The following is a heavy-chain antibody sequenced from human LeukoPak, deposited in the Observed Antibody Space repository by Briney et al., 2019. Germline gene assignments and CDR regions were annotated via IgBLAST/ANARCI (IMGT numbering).Heavy chain of an antibody. Sequence: PGGSLRLSCAASGFTFSSYWMSWVRQAPGKGLEWVANIKQDGSEKYYVDSVKGRFTISRDNAKNSLYLQMNSLRAEDTAVYYCATLVVVAATLGRNDAFDIWGQGTMVTVSS. J-gene: IGHJ3*02. CDR3: ATLVVVAATLGRNDAFDI. D-gene: IGHD2-15*01. CDR1: GFTFSSYW. CDR2: IKQDGSEK. V-gene: IGHV3-7*01.